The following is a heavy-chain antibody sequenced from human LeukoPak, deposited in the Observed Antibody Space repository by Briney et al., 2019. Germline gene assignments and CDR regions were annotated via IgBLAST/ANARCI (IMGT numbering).Heavy chain of an antibody. CDR3: ARVGSRYSYGTNDY. Sequence: ASVTVSCKASGYTFTSYGISWVRQAPGQGLEWMGWISAYNGNTNYAQKLQGRVTMTTDTSTSTAYMELRSLRSDDTAVYYCARVGSRYSYGTNDYWGQGTLVTVFS. D-gene: IGHD5-18*01. V-gene: IGHV1-18*01. CDR1: GYTFTSYG. CDR2: ISAYNGNT. J-gene: IGHJ4*02.